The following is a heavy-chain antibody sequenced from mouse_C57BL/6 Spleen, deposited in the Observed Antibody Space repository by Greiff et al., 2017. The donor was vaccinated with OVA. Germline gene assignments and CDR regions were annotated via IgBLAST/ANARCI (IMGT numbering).Heavy chain of an antibody. D-gene: IGHD2-2*01. CDR3: ARGLSAMDY. CDR2: INYDGSST. J-gene: IGHJ4*01. V-gene: IGHV5-16*01. CDR1: GFTFSDYY. Sequence: DVQLVESEGGLVQPGSSMKLSCTASGFTFSDYYMAWVRQVPEKGLEWVANINYDGSSTYYLDSLKSRFIISRDKAKNILYLQMSSLKSEDTATYYCARGLSAMDYWGQGTSVTVSS.